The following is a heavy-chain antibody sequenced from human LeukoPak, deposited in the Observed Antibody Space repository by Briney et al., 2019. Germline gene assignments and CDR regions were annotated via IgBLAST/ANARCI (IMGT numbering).Heavy chain of an antibody. CDR2: INPNSGGT. CDR3: AREGPIVGATHLVDY. V-gene: IGHV1-2*02. J-gene: IGHJ4*02. CDR1: GYTFTDYY. Sequence: ASVKVSCKSSGYTFTDYYMHWVRQAPGQGLEWMGWINPNSGGTNYAQKFQGRVTMTRDTSISTAYMELSRLRSDDTAVYYCAREGPIVGATHLVDYWGQGTLVSVSS. D-gene: IGHD1-26*01.